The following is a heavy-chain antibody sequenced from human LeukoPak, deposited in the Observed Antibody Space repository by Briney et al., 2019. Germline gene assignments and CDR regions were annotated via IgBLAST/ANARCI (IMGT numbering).Heavy chain of an antibody. D-gene: IGHD3-9*01. V-gene: IGHV3-23*01. CDR1: GFTFSNYA. J-gene: IGHJ4*02. CDR2: ISGSGDST. Sequence: GGSLRLSCAASGFTFSNYAMNWVRQAPGKGLEWVSAISGSGDSTYYADSVKGRFTISRDNSKNTLYLQMNSLRAEDTAVYYCAKVLLRYFDWLPLDYWGQGTLVTVSS. CDR3: AKVLLRYFDWLPLDY.